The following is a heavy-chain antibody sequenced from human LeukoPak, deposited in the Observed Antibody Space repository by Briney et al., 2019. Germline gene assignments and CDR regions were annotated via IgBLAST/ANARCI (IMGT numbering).Heavy chain of an antibody. CDR2: ISAYNGNT. CDR1: GYTFTSYG. CDR3: ARDGTLGVVAATHYYYYGMDV. V-gene: IGHV1-18*04. D-gene: IGHD2-15*01. J-gene: IGHJ6*04. Sequence: ASVKVSCKASGYTFTSYGISWVRQAPGQGLEWMGWISAYNGNTNYAQKLQGRVTMTTDTSTSTAYMELRSLRSDDTAVYYCARDGTLGVVAATHYYYYGMDVWGKGTTVTVSS.